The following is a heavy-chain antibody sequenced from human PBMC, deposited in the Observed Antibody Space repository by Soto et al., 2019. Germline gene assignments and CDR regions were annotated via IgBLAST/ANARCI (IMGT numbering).Heavy chain of an antibody. D-gene: IGHD3-10*01. Sequence: PSETLSLTCAVYGGSFSGYYWSWIRQPPGKGLEWIGEINHSGSTNYNPSLKSRVTISVDTSKNQFSLKLSSVTAADTAVYYCAIGKTMVRGVMSYYYGMDVWGQGTTVTVSS. V-gene: IGHV4-34*01. CDR1: GGSFSGYY. J-gene: IGHJ6*02. CDR3: AIGKTMVRGVMSYYYGMDV. CDR2: INHSGST.